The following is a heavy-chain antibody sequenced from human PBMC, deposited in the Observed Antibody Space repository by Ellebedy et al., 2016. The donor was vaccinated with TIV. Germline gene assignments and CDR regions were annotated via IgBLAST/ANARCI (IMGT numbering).Heavy chain of an antibody. CDR3: ARERSGYLLN. Sequence: SETLSLTXSVSDDSISSGGYFWSWIRQPPGKGLEWIGYIYYSGSTYYKTSLKSRVNISVDTSKNQFSLKVSSVTAADTAVYYCARERSGYLLNWGQGTLVTVSS. CDR1: DDSISSGGYF. CDR2: IYYSGST. V-gene: IGHV4-31*03. D-gene: IGHD5-12*01. J-gene: IGHJ4*02.